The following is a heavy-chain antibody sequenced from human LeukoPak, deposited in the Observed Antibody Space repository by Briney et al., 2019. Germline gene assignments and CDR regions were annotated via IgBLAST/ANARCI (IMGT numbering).Heavy chain of an antibody. J-gene: IGHJ4*02. D-gene: IGHD6-13*01. V-gene: IGHV5-51*01. CDR3: ARQGSYSSSWYNIDY. Sequence: GESLKISCKGSGYNFTNYWIGWVRQMPGKGLEWVGIIYPDDSDTRYSPSFQGQVTISADKSINTACLQWGSLKPSDTAMYYCARQGSYSSSWYNIDYWGQGTPVTVSS. CDR1: GYNFTNYW. CDR2: IYPDDSDT.